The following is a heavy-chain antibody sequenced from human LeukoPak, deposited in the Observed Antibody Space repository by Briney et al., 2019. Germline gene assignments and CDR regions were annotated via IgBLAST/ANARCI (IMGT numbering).Heavy chain of an antibody. V-gene: IGHV3-66*01. CDR2: IYSCGST. J-gene: IGHJ6*03. CDR1: GFTVSSNY. CDR3: ARDRRGDYDFWSGPLYYYYMGV. Sequence: PGGSLRLSCAASGFTVSSNYMSWVRQAPGKGLEWVSVIYSCGSTYYADSVKGRFTISRDNSKNTLYLQMNSLRAEDTAVYYCARDRRGDYDFWSGPLYYYYMGVWGKGTTVTVSS. D-gene: IGHD3-3*01.